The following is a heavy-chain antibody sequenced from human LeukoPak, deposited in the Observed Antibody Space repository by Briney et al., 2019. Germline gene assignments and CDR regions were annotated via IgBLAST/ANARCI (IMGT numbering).Heavy chain of an antibody. V-gene: IGHV5-51*01. J-gene: IGHJ4*02. Sequence: GESLKISCKGSGYSFTYYWIGWVRQMPGKGLEWMGIIYPGDSDTRYSPYFQGQVTTSVDKSISTAFLQWSSLKATDTAMYYCARPGEGGYYRGPFDYWGQGTLVTVSS. CDR3: ARPGEGGYYRGPFDY. D-gene: IGHD3-22*01. CDR1: GYSFTYYW. CDR2: IYPGDSDT.